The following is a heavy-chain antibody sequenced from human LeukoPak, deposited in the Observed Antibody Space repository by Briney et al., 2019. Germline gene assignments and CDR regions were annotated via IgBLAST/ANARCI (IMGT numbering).Heavy chain of an antibody. V-gene: IGHV1-69*05. CDR1: GGTFSSYA. CDR2: IIPIFGTA. D-gene: IGHD3-10*02. Sequence: ASVKVSCKASGGTFSSYAISWVRQAPGQGLEWMGGIIPIFGTANYAQKLQGRVTMTTDTSTSTAYMELRSLRSDDTAVYYCARCSGAYSNYYYYGMDVWGQGTTVTVSS. J-gene: IGHJ6*02. CDR3: ARCSGAYSNYYYYGMDV.